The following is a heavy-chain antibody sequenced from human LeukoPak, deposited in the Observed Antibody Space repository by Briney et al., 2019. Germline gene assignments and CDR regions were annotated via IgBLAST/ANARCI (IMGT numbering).Heavy chain of an antibody. J-gene: IGHJ5*02. V-gene: IGHV3-9*01. D-gene: IGHD6-19*01. CDR1: GFTFSNYA. CDR2: ISWNSGSI. Sequence: PGRSLRLSCAASGFTFSNYAMSWVRQAPGKGLEWVSGISWNSGSIDYADSVKGRFTISRDNTKNSLYLQMNSLRAEDTALYYCAKDTYLEYSSGWYFRFDPWGQGTLVTVSS. CDR3: AKDTYLEYSSGWYFRFDP.